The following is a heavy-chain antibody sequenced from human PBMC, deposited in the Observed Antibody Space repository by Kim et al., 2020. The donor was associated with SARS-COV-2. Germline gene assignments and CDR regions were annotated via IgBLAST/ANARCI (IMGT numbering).Heavy chain of an antibody. Sequence: PAHKGRVNISVDTAKNQFSLKLSAVTAADTAVYYCARGREGYISSWYLDYWGQGTLVTVSS. D-gene: IGHD6-13*01. J-gene: IGHJ4*02. V-gene: IGHV4-59*09. CDR3: ARGREGYISSWYLDY.